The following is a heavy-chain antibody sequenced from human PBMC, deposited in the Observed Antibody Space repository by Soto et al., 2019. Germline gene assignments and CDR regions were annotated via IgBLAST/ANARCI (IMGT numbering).Heavy chain of an antibody. D-gene: IGHD3-10*01. V-gene: IGHV1-18*04. CDR2: ISAYIGNT. Sequence: QVPLVQSGAEVKKPGASVKVSCKASGYTFTSYGISWVRQAPGQGLEWMGWISAYIGNTNYAQKLQGRVTMTTDTSTSTAYMELRSLRSDDTAVYYCARDVLHYYGSGSYRFNFDYWGQGTLVTVSS. CDR3: ARDVLHYYGSGSYRFNFDY. CDR1: GYTFTSYG. J-gene: IGHJ4*02.